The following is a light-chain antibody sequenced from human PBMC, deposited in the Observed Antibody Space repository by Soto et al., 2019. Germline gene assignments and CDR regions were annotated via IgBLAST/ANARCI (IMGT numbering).Light chain of an antibody. V-gene: IGLV3-21*02. CDR1: NIGGKS. Sequence: SYELTQPPSVSVAPGQTARIPCGGNNIGGKSLHWYQQKPGQAPVLVVYDDGDRPSGIPERFSGSNSGNTATLTISRVEAGDEADYYCQVWDNNYDHNVFGAGTKVTVL. J-gene: IGLJ1*01. CDR2: DDG. CDR3: QVWDNNYDHNV.